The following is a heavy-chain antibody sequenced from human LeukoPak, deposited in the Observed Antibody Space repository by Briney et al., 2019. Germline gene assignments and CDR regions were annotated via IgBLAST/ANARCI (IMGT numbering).Heavy chain of an antibody. Sequence: GGSLRLSCAASGFTFNNYGLIWVRQAPGKGLEWVAAISNDGGGTMYAAFVEGRFTISRHNTKNTLFLQMNSLRAEDTALYYCAKGSSGYFADLWGQGTLVTVSS. CDR1: GFTFNNYG. CDR2: ISNDGGGT. CDR3: AKGSSGYFADL. J-gene: IGHJ5*02. V-gene: IGHV3-23*01. D-gene: IGHD3-22*01.